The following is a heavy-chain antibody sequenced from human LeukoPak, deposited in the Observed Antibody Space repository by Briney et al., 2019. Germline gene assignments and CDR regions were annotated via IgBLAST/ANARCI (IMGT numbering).Heavy chain of an antibody. CDR1: GYTFISYG. J-gene: IGHJ4*02. CDR2: ISAYNGNT. Sequence: ASVKVSCKASGYTFISYGISWVRQAPGQGLEWMGWISAYNGNTNYAQKLQGRVTMTTDTSTSTAYMELRSLRSDDTAVYYCARVTRYSSSRCLDYWGQGTLVTVSS. CDR3: ARVTRYSSSRCLDY. V-gene: IGHV1-18*04. D-gene: IGHD6-13*01.